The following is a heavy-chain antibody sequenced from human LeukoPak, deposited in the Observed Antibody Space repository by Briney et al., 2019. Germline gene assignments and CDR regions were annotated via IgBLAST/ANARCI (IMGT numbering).Heavy chain of an antibody. CDR2: INHSGST. D-gene: IGHD5-24*01. J-gene: IGHJ4*02. Sequence: SETLSLTCAVYGGSFSGYYWSWIRQPPGKGLEWIGEINHSGSTNYNPSLKSRVTISVDTSKNQFSLKLSSVTAADTAVYYCARGSQADGYSFRYWGQGTLVTVSS. CDR1: GGSFSGYY. V-gene: IGHV4-34*01. CDR3: ARGSQADGYSFRY.